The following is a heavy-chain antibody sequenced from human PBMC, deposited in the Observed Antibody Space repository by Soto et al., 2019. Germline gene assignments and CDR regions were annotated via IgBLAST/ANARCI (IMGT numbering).Heavy chain of an antibody. Sequence: QVRLEQSGSEVKRPGSSVKVSCKASGDILSSFGLSWVRQAPGQGLEWMGGIVPLFGAENYAQRFQGRVTITADESTNSAYMELSSLRSEDTAVYYCARDRLPNCSGGSCYSEFAHWGQATLVIVSS. V-gene: IGHV1-69*01. CDR3: ARDRLPNCSGGSCYSEFAH. D-gene: IGHD2-15*01. CDR2: IVPLFGAE. CDR1: GDILSSFG. J-gene: IGHJ4*02.